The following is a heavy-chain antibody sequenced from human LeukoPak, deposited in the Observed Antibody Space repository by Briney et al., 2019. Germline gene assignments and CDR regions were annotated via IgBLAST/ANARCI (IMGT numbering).Heavy chain of an antibody. Sequence: SETLSLTCTVSGGSISSYYWSWIRQPPGKGLEWIGYIYYSGSTNYNPSLKSRVTISVDTSKNQFSLKLSSVTAADTAVYYCARDPHRSSTSCYTAAFDIWGQGTMVTVSS. D-gene: IGHD2-2*02. V-gene: IGHV4-59*01. CDR3: ARDPHRSSTSCYTAAFDI. CDR1: GGSISSYY. CDR2: IYYSGST. J-gene: IGHJ3*02.